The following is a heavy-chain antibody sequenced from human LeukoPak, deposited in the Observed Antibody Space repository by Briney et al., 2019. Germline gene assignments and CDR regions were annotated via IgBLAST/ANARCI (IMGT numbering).Heavy chain of an antibody. CDR3: ARYYYDSSGAYYFDY. CDR2: IYYSGST. J-gene: IGHJ4*02. D-gene: IGHD3-22*01. CDR1: GGSISSYY. V-gene: IGHV4-59*12. Sequence: SETLSLTCTVSGGSISSYYWSWIRQPPGKGLEWIGYIYYSGSTNYNPSLKSRVTISVDRSKNQFSLKLSSVTAADTAVYYCARYYYDSSGAYYFDYWGQGTLVTVSS.